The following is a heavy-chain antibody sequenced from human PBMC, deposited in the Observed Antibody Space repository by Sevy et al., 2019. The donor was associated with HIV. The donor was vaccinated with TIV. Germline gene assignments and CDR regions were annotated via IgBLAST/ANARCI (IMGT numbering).Heavy chain of an antibody. V-gene: IGHV4-30-4*01. D-gene: IGHD5-12*01. CDR3: ASNSGYNDGPFDY. Sequence: SETLSLTCTVSGGSFTSSDSYWSWIRQPPGEGLEWIGYIHYTGGTYYNPFLKSRVAMSVDTSEKQFSLKLSFLTAADTAVYYCASNSGYNDGPFDYWGQGTLVTVS. CDR2: IHYTGGT. J-gene: IGHJ4*02. CDR1: GGSFTSSDSY.